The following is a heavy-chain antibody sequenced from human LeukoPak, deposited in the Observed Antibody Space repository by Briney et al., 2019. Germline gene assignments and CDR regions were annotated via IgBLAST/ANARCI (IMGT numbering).Heavy chain of an antibody. V-gene: IGHV1-2*02. CDR3: ARAVNYDFWSGYPNYFDY. CDR1: GYTFTSYG. D-gene: IGHD3-3*01. Sequence: ASVKVSCKASGYTFTSYGISWVRQAPGQGLEWMGWINPNSGGTNYAQKFQGRVTMTRDTSISTAYMELSRLRSDDTAVYYCARAVNYDFWSGYPNYFDYWGQGTLVTVSS. CDR2: INPNSGGT. J-gene: IGHJ4*02.